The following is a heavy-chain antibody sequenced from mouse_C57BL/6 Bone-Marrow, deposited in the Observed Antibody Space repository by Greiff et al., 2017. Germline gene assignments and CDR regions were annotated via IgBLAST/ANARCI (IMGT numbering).Heavy chain of an antibody. CDR1: GFTFSDFY. D-gene: IGHD2-1*01. CDR3: ARDAGGNYYYAMDY. V-gene: IGHV7-1*01. CDR2: SRNKANDYTT. J-gene: IGHJ4*01. Sequence: EVKLVESGGGLVQSGRSLRLSCATSGFTFSDFYMEWVRQAPGKGLEWIAASRNKANDYTTEYSASVKGRFIVSRDTSQSILYLQMNALRAEDTAIYYCARDAGGNYYYAMDYWGQGTSVTVSS.